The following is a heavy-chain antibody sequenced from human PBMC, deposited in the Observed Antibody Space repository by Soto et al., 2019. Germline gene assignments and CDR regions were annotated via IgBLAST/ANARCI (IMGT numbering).Heavy chain of an antibody. CDR1: GFTFSSYA. CDR3: ARGIGSQPYYGMDV. Sequence: QSGGSLRLCCAASGFTFSSYAMHWVRQAPGKGLEYVSAISSNGGSTYYADSVKGRFTISRDNSKNTLYLQMGSLRAEDMAVYYCARGIGSQPYYGMDVWGQGTTVTVSS. J-gene: IGHJ6*02. V-gene: IGHV3-64*02. D-gene: IGHD1-26*01. CDR2: ISSNGGST.